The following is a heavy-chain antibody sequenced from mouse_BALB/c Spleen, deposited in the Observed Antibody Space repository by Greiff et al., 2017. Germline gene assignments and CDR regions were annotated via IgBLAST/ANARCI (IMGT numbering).Heavy chain of an antibody. V-gene: IGHV3-2*02. CDR2: ISYSGST. J-gene: IGHJ3*01. Sequence: DVKLVESGPGLVKPSQSLSLTCTVTGYSITSDYAWNWIRQFPGNKLEWMGYISYSGSTSYNPSLKSRISITRDTSKNQFFLQLNSVTTEDTATYYCARGVTTASWFAYWGQGTLVTVSA. D-gene: IGHD1-2*01. CDR1: GYSITSDYA. CDR3: ARGVTTASWFAY.